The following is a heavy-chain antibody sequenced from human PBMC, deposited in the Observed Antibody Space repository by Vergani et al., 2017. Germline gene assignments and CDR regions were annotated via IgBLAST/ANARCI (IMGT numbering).Heavy chain of an antibody. J-gene: IGHJ2*01. CDR1: GFTSDDYA. Sequence: EVQLVESGGVVVQPGGSLRLPCAASGFTSDDYAMHWVRQAPGKGLEWVSLISWDGGSTYYADSVKGRFTISRDNSKNSLYLQMNSLRAEDTALYYCAKPTMVRGVITNWYFDLWGRGTLVTVSS. CDR2: ISWDGGST. D-gene: IGHD3-10*01. CDR3: AKPTMVRGVITNWYFDL. V-gene: IGHV3-43D*04.